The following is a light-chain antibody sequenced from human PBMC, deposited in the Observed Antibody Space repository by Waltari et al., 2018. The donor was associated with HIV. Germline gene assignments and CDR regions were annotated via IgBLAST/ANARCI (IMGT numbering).Light chain of an antibody. J-gene: IGKJ4*01. Sequence: EIVMTQSPATLSVSPGDRATLSCRPSQGVTANLAWYQKKPGQASRLLVCGSSTRATAIPARFSGRGSGTDFTLTITSLQSEDFAVYFCQQYNNWPGYTFGGGTKVEIK. CDR3: QQYNNWPGYT. V-gene: IGKV3-15*01. CDR2: GSS. CDR1: QGVTAN.